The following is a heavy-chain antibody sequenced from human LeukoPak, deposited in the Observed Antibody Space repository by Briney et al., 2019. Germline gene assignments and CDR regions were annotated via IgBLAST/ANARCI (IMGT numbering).Heavy chain of an antibody. Sequence: ASVKVSCKTSGYTFTDYYIHWVRQPPGQGLEWMGWINPNSGETNSAQKFQGRVTMTGHTSISTAYMELRRVASDDTAVYYCARDRDYSNTERGFDYWGQGTLVTVSS. CDR3: ARDRDYSNTERGFDY. CDR2: INPNSGET. CDR1: GYTFTDYY. V-gene: IGHV1-2*02. D-gene: IGHD4-11*01. J-gene: IGHJ4*02.